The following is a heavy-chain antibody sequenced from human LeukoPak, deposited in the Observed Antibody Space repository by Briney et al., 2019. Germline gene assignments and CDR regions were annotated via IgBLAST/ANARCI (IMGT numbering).Heavy chain of an antibody. Sequence: PGGSLGLSSAASGFTINNYWMHWVPPAPGKGLVWVSRINTDRISTRYMDSVKGTFTISRDNATNRLYLQMIRLRAEDTAVYYCARDFLHLGGWGQGTMVTVSS. V-gene: IGHV3-74*01. CDR1: GFTINNYW. CDR3: ARDFLHLGG. CDR2: INTDRIST. J-gene: IGHJ3*01. D-gene: IGHD3-16*01.